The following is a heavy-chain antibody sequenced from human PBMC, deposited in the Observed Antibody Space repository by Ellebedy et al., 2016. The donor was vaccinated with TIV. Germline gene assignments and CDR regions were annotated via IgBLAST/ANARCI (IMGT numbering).Heavy chain of an antibody. CDR3: ARDQLRCGGDCYSVPKYYFDY. CDR1: GFTFSSYA. D-gene: IGHD2-21*02. CDR2: IWYDGSNK. Sequence: PGGSLRLSCAASGFTFSSYAMSWVRQAQGKGLEWVAVIWYDGSNKYYADSVKGRFTISRDNSRNTLYLQMNSLRAADTAVYYCARDQLRCGGDCYSVPKYYFDYWGQGTLVTVSS. V-gene: IGHV3-33*08. J-gene: IGHJ4*02.